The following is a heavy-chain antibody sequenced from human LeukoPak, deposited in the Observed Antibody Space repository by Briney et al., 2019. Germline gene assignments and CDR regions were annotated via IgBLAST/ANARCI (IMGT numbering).Heavy chain of an antibody. D-gene: IGHD2-15*01. CDR1: GGSFSGYY. V-gene: IGHV4-34*01. CDR3: ARRIGSFDY. J-gene: IGHJ4*02. Sequence: PSETLSPTCAAYGGSFSGYYWSWIRQPPGKGLEWIGEINHSGSTNYNPSLKSRVTISVDTSKNQFSLKLSSVTAADTAVYYCARRIGSFDYWGQGTLVTVSS. CDR2: INHSGST.